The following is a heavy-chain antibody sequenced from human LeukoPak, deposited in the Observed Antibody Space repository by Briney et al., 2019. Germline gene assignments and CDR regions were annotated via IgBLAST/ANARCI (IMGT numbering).Heavy chain of an antibody. D-gene: IGHD6-19*01. J-gene: IGHJ4*02. V-gene: IGHV3-48*03. CDR3: ARERDSSGWFDGYYFDY. CDR1: GFTFSSYE. CDR2: ISSSGSTI. Sequence: GGSLRLSCAASGFTFSSYEMNWVRQAPGKGLEWVSYISSSGSTIYYADSVKGRFTISRDNAKNSLYLQMNSLRAEDTAAYYCARERDSSGWFDGYYFDYWGQGTLVTVSS.